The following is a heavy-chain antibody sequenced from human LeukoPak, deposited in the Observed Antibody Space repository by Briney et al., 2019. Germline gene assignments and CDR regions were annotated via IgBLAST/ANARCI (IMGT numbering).Heavy chain of an antibody. CDR3: ARERYYYDSSGHRGAFDI. D-gene: IGHD3-22*01. V-gene: IGHV4-59*01. CDR1: GGSISSYY. CDR2: IYYSGST. Sequence: SETLSLTCTVSGGSISSYYWSWIRQPPGKGLEWIGYIYYSGSTNYNPSLKSRVTISVDTSKNQFSLKLSSVTAADTAVYYCARERYYYDSSGHRGAFDIWGQGTMVTVSS. J-gene: IGHJ3*02.